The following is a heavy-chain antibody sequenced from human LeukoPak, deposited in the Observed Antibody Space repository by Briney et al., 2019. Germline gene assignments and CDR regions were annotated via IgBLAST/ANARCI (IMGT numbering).Heavy chain of an antibody. CDR3: ASQTMVRGVPPTHYYYYGMDV. D-gene: IGHD3-10*01. CDR1: GFTFSSYS. CDR2: ISSSSSYI. J-gene: IGHJ6*04. V-gene: IGHV3-21*01. Sequence: PGGSLRLSCAASGFTFSSYSMNWVRQAPGKGLEWVSSISSSSSYIYYADSVKGRFTISRDNAKNSLYLQMNSLRAEDTAVYYCASQTMVRGVPPTHYYYYGMDVWGKGTVVTVSS.